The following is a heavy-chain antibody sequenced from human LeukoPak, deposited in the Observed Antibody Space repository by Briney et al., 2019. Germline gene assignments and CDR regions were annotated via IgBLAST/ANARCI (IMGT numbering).Heavy chain of an antibody. CDR1: GGPIRTYQ. D-gene: IGHD3-22*01. J-gene: IGHJ4*02. CDR2: IHYSGSA. Sequence: PSETLSLTCTVSGGPIRTYQWSWIRQPPGKGLEWIGNIHYSGSANYNPSLKSRVTISVDTSKNQFSLKLSSVTAADTAVYYCARDAPRRYYYDSSGYLDYWGQGTLVTVSS. V-gene: IGHV4-59*01. CDR3: ARDAPRRYYYDSSGYLDY.